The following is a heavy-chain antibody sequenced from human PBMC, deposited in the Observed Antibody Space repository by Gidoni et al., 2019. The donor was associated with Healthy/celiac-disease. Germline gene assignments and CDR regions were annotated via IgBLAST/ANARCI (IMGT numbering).Heavy chain of an antibody. CDR3: AIPVTTEGYYYYGMDV. J-gene: IGHJ6*02. V-gene: IGHV5-10-1*03. CDR1: GYSFTRHW. Sequence: ETQPVQPGAVAKKPGESLRISRKCSGYSFTRHWLSWGRQMPGKGLEWMGRIDPNDSYTNYSPSFQGHVTISADKSISTAYLQWSSLKASDTAMYYCAIPVTTEGYYYYGMDVWGQGTTVTVSS. CDR2: IDPNDSYT. D-gene: IGHD4-17*01.